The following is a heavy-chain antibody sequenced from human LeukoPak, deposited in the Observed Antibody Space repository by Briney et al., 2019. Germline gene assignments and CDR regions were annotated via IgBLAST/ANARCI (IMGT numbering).Heavy chain of an antibody. CDR1: GGTFSSYA. D-gene: IGHD3-3*01. CDR3: ARGFKRGFWSGYGQYYFDY. V-gene: IGHV1-69*13. Sequence: WASVKVSCEASGGTFSSYAISWVRQAPGQGLEWMGGIIPIFGTANYAQKFQGRVTITADESTSTAYMELSSLRSEDTAVYYCARGFKRGFWSGYGQYYFDYWGQGTLVTVSS. J-gene: IGHJ4*02. CDR2: IIPIFGTA.